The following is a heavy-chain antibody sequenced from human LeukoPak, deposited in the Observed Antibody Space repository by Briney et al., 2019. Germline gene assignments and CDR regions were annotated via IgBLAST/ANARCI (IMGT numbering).Heavy chain of an antibody. Sequence: ASVKVSCKASGYTFTGYYMHWVRQAPGQGLEWMGWINPNSGGTNYTQKFQGRVTMTRDTSISTAYMELSRLRSDDTAVFYCARVYYDRTDYTYYMDVWGKGTTVTVSS. CDR3: ARVYYDRTDYTYYMDV. CDR1: GYTFTGYY. V-gene: IGHV1-2*02. CDR2: INPNSGGT. J-gene: IGHJ6*03. D-gene: IGHD3-22*01.